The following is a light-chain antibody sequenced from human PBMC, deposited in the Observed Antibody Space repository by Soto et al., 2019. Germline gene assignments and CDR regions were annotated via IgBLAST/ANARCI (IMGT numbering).Light chain of an antibody. CDR2: AAS. CDR3: QQAHSFPLS. Sequence: DIPMTQSPSSVSASVGDRVTITCRASQGISSWLAWYQQKPGTAPNLLISAASSLHSGVRSRFSGSGSGTDFTLIISNLQPEDFATYYCQQAHSFPLSFGGGTKVEI. J-gene: IGKJ4*01. CDR1: QGISSW. V-gene: IGKV1-12*01.